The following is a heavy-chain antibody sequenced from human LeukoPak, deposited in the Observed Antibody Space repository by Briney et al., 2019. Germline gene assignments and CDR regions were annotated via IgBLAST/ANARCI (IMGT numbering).Heavy chain of an antibody. V-gene: IGHV3-21*01. CDR1: GFTFSSYN. D-gene: IGHD1-26*01. CDR3: ARDRPSGSYYLYYFDY. J-gene: IGHJ4*02. CDR2: ISDSTSYI. Sequence: GGSLRLSCAASGFTFSSYNMNWVRQAPGKGLEWVSSISDSTSYIYYADSLKGRFTISRDNAKNSLYLQMNSLRAEDTAVYYCARDRPSGSYYLYYFDYWGQGTLVTVSS.